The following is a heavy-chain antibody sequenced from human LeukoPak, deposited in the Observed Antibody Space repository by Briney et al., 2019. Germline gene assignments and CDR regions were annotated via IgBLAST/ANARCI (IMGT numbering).Heavy chain of an antibody. CDR1: GFTFSSYS. D-gene: IGHD4/OR15-4a*01. V-gene: IGHV3-21*01. CDR2: ISSSSSYI. CDR3: ASLGANDAFDI. J-gene: IGHJ3*02. Sequence: GGSLRLSCAASGFTFSSYSMNWVRQAPGKGLEWVSSISSSSSYIYYADSVKGRFTISRDNAKNSLYLQMNSLRAEDTAVYYCASLGANDAFDIWGQGTMVTVSS.